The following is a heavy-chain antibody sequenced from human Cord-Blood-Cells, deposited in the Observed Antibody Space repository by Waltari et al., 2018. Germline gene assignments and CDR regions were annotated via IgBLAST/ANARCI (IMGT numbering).Heavy chain of an antibody. Sequence: PGRSLRLSCAASGFTFSSYGMHWVRQAPGKGLEWVAVIWYDGSNKYYADSVKGRFTISRDNSKNTLYLQMNSLRAEDTAMYYCAATLYKTGTYWYFDLWGRGTLVTVSS. V-gene: IGHV3-33*08. J-gene: IGHJ2*01. D-gene: IGHD1-1*01. CDR2: IWYDGSNK. CDR1: GFTFSSYG. CDR3: AATLYKTGTYWYFDL.